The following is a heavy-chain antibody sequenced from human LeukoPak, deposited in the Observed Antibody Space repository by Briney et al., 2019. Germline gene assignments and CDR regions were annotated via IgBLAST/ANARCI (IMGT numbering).Heavy chain of an antibody. Sequence: GGSLRLSCAASGFTFSSYSMNWVRQAPGKGLEWVSSISSSSSYIYYADSVKGRFTISRGNAKNSLYLQMNSLRAEDTAVYYCARFPITMVRGVIMEIDYWGQGTLVTVSS. CDR2: ISSSSSYI. CDR3: ARFPITMVRGVIMEIDY. J-gene: IGHJ4*02. CDR1: GFTFSSYS. D-gene: IGHD3-10*01. V-gene: IGHV3-21*01.